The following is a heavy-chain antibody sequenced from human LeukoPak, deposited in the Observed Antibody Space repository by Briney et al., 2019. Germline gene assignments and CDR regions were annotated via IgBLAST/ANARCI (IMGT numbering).Heavy chain of an antibody. D-gene: IGHD3-22*01. V-gene: IGHV3-33*01. Sequence: PGGSLRLSCAASGFTFSRYGMHWVRQAPGKGLEWVAVIWYDGSNKYYADSVKGRFTISRDNSKNTLYLQMNSLRAEDTAVYYCAVTYDKDYYYMDVWGKGTTVTVSS. CDR1: GFTFSRYG. J-gene: IGHJ6*03. CDR3: AVTYDKDYYYMDV. CDR2: IWYDGSNK.